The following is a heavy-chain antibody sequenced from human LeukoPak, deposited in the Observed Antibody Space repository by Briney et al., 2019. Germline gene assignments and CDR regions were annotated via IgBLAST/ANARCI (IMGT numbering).Heavy chain of an antibody. J-gene: IGHJ4*02. CDR2: INHSGST. D-gene: IGHD3-10*01. V-gene: IGHV4-34*01. CDR1: GGSFSGYY. CDR3: ARGYYYGSGSYYNGPNSYYFDY. Sequence: SGTLSLTCAVYGGSFSGYYWSWIRQPPGKGLEWIGEINHSGSTNYNPSLKSRVTISVNTSKNQFSPKLSSVTAADTAVYYCARGYYYGSGSYYNGPNSYYFDYWGQGTLVTVSS.